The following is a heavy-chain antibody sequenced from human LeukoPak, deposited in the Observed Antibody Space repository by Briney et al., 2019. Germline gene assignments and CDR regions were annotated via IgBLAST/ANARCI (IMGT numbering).Heavy chain of an antibody. CDR3: ARGVAAAGNVIDY. CDR1: GGSISPYY. Sequence: SETLSLTCTVSGGSISPYYWSWIRQPPGKGLEWIGYIYHSGSTYYNPSLKSRVTISVDRSKNQFSLKLSSVTAADTAVYYCARGVAAAGNVIDYWGQGTLVTVSS. V-gene: IGHV4-59*12. D-gene: IGHD6-13*01. J-gene: IGHJ4*02. CDR2: IYHSGST.